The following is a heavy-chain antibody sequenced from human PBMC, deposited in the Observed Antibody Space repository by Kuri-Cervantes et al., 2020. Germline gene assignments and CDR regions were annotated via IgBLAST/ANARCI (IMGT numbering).Heavy chain of an antibody. D-gene: IGHD3-22*01. Sequence: GESLKISCAASGFTFSSYAMHWVRQAPGKGLEWVAVISYDGSNKYYADSVKGRFTISRDNSKNTLYLQMNSLRAEDTAVYYCARVPYYYDSSGYTIDYWGQGTPVTVSS. CDR2: ISYDGSNK. V-gene: IGHV3-30-3*01. J-gene: IGHJ4*02. CDR3: ARVPYYYDSSGYTIDY. CDR1: GFTFSSYA.